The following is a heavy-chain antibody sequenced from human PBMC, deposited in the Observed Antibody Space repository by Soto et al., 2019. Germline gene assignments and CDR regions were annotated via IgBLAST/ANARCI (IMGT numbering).Heavy chain of an antibody. D-gene: IGHD6-6*01. CDR3: ARDRIAARRGNWFDP. CDR1: GGSIISYY. Sequence: QVQLQESGPGLVKPSETLSLTCTVSGGSIISYYWSWIRQPAGQGLEWIGRIYTSGSTNYNPSLKSRVTMSVDTSKNQFSLKLSSVTAADTAVYYCARDRIAARRGNWFDPWGQGTLVTVSS. V-gene: IGHV4-4*07. J-gene: IGHJ5*02. CDR2: IYTSGST.